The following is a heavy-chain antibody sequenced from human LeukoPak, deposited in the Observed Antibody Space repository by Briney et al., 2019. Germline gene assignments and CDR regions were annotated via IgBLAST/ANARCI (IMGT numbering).Heavy chain of an antibody. CDR2: IYYSGST. V-gene: IGHV4-59*01. Sequence: SETLSLTCTVSGGSISNKYWSWIRQPPGKGLEWIGYIYYSGSTKYNPSLTSRVTISVDTSKNQFSLKLTSVTTADTAVYYCARYNILTASDYWGQGILVTVSS. J-gene: IGHJ4*02. CDR1: GGSISNKY. CDR3: ARYNILTASDY. D-gene: IGHD3-9*01.